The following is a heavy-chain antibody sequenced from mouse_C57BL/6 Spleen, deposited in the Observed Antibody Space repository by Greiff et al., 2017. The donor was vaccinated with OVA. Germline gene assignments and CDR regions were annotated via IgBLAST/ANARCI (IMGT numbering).Heavy chain of an antibody. Sequence: VQLQQPGAELVKPGASVKMSCKASGYTFTSYWITWVKQRPGQGLEWIGYIYPGSGSTNYNEKFKSKATLTVDTSSSTAYMQLSSLTSEDSAVYYGAWSHAGYYAMDDWGQGTSVTVSS. J-gene: IGHJ4*01. CDR3: AWSHAGYYAMDD. CDR2: IYPGSGST. V-gene: IGHV1-55*01. CDR1: GYTFTSYW.